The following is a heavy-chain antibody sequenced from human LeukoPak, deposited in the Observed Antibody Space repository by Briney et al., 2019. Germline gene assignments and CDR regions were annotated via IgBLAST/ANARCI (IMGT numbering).Heavy chain of an antibody. V-gene: IGHV1-24*01. CDR1: GYTLTELS. CDR3: ATAHSGYDFPFDY. CDR2: FDPEDGET. Sequence: GASVKVSCKVSGYTLTELSMHWVRQAPGKGLEWMGGFDPEDGETIYAQKFQGRVTITEDTSTDTAYMELSSLRSEDTAVYYCATAHSGYDFPFDYWGQGTLVTVSS. D-gene: IGHD5-12*01. J-gene: IGHJ4*02.